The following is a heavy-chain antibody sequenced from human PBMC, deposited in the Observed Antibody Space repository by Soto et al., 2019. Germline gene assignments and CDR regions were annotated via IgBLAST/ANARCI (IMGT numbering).Heavy chain of an antibody. CDR2: IIPILGIA. D-gene: IGHD6-13*01. V-gene: IGHV1-69*04. Sequence: SVKVSCKASGGTFSSYTISWVRQAPGQGLEWMGRIIPILGIANYAQKFQGRVTITADKSTSTAYMELSSLRSEDTAVYYCARDAQQLGRRFYYYYMDVWGKGTTVTVSS. CDR3: ARDAQQLGRRFYYYYMDV. CDR1: GGTFSSYT. J-gene: IGHJ6*03.